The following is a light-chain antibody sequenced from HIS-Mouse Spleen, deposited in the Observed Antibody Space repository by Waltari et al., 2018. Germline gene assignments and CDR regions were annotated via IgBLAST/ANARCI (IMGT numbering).Light chain of an antibody. CDR3: CSYAGSSTWV. Sequence: QSALTQPASVSGSPGQSITISCTGTSSDVGSYNLVSWYQQHPGKDPKLMIYECSKRPSGVSNRFSGSKSGNTASLTISGLQAEDEADYYCCSYAGSSTWVFGGGTKLTVL. V-gene: IGLV2-23*01. CDR1: SSDVGSYNL. J-gene: IGLJ3*02. CDR2: ECS.